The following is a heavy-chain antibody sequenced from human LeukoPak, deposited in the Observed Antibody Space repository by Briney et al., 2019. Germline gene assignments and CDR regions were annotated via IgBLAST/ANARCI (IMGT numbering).Heavy chain of an antibody. Sequence: PGGSLRLSCVASAFTFKTYTLNWVRQTPGKGLEWVSYISTAGNLINYADSVRGRFTISRDNAKNSLYLYMNSLTPEDTAVYYCARDDGRFGAVREGPRCVYWGQGTLVTVSS. CDR2: ISTAGNLI. CDR3: ARDDGRFGAVREGPRCVY. V-gene: IGHV3-21*04. CDR1: AFTFKTYT. J-gene: IGHJ4*02. D-gene: IGHD3-10*01.